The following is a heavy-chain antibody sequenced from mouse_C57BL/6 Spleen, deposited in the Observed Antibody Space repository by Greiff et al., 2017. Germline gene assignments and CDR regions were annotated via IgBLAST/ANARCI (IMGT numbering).Heavy chain of an antibody. D-gene: IGHD2-12*01. CDR2: IYPGSGST. CDR1: GYTFTSYW. CDR3: AREGDTTGAMDY. J-gene: IGHJ4*01. Sequence: VQLQQPGAELVKPGASVKMSCKASGYTFTSYWITWVKQRPGQGLEWIGDIYPGSGSTNYNEKFKSKATLTVDTSSSTAYMQLSSLTSEDSAVYYCAREGDTTGAMDYWGQGTSVTFSS. V-gene: IGHV1-55*01.